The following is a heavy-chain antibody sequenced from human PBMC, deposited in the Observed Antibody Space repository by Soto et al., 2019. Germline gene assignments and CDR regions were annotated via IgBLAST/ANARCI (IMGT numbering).Heavy chain of an antibody. CDR1: GGTFSSYA. D-gene: IGHD2-15*01. CDR3: ARTYCSGGSCYSFYYFDY. J-gene: IGHJ4*02. Sequence: QVQLVQSGAEVKKPGSSVKVSCKASGGTFSSYAISWVRQAPGQGLEWMGGIIPIFGTANYAQKFQGRVTITADEPTSTAYMELSSLRSEDTAVYYCARTYCSGGSCYSFYYFDYWGQGTLVTVSS. CDR2: IIPIFGTA. V-gene: IGHV1-69*01.